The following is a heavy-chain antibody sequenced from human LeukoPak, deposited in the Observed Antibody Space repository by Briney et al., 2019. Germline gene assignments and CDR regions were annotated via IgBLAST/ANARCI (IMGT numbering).Heavy chain of an antibody. CDR1: GVTFSIYG. CDR2: ILYDGSNK. D-gene: IGHD2-2*01. Sequence: GGSLTLSCAASGVTFSIYGMRCVRQSPGKGLECVAVILYDGSNKYYADSVKGRFTISRENSKNTLYLQMNSLRAEDTAVYYCARVVPAAMGVDYWGQGTLVSVSS. CDR3: ARVVPAAMGVDY. V-gene: IGHV3-33*08. J-gene: IGHJ4*02.